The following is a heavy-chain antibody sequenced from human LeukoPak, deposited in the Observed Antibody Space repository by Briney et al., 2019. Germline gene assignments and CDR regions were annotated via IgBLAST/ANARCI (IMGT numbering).Heavy chain of an antibody. CDR1: GFNYSDYY. J-gene: IGHJ4*02. D-gene: IGHD4-23*01. Sequence: GGSLRLSCEASGFNYSDYYVTWVRQAPGKGLEWVANINQDGTEKNYVDSVKGRFTISRDNAKKSLFLQMNNLRADDTAKYYCVRDVAYYGGNHDYWGPGTLVIVSS. V-gene: IGHV3-7*01. CDR2: INQDGTEK. CDR3: VRDVAYYGGNHDY.